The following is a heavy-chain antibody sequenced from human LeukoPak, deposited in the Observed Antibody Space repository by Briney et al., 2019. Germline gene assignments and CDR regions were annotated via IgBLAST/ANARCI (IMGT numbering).Heavy chain of an antibody. J-gene: IGHJ6*03. Sequence: GGSLRLSCAASGFTFSSYGMNWVRQAPGKGLEWVSSISDSGGSTYYADSVKGRFTISRDNSKNTLYLQMNSLRAEDTAVYYCARFPGGAEYRHYYYMDVWGKGTTVTVSS. CDR3: ARFPGGAEYRHYYYMDV. CDR2: ISDSGGST. D-gene: IGHD1-14*01. CDR1: GFTFSSYG. V-gene: IGHV3-23*01.